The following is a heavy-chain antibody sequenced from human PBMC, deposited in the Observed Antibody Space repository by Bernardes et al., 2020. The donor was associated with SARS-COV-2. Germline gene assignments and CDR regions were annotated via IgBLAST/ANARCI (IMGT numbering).Heavy chain of an antibody. CDR2: VNQSGSG. Sequence: AETLSLTCAVYGGSLSPYYWSWVRQPPGKGLEWIWEVNQSGSGNHNPSLKSRFTMSVDRSKNQFFLTVNSVTAADSGVYYCARGGIMAALGGVPGLDVWGQGTTVTVSS. D-gene: IGHD3-16*01. V-gene: IGHV4-34*01. CDR1: GGSLSPYY. CDR3: ARGGIMAALGGVPGLDV. J-gene: IGHJ6*02.